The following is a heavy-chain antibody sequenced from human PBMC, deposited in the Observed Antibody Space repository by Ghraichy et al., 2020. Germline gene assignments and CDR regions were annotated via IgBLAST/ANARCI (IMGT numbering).Heavy chain of an antibody. CDR2: INLGGGI. CDR1: GGSFSGYY. V-gene: IGHV4-34*01. CDR3: ARGDVGPRLGY. Sequence: SETLSLTCAVYGGSFSGYYWSWIRQSPGEGLEWIGEINLGGGINYNPSLKSRATISVDTSKNQFSLNLSSVTAADTAIYYCARGDVGPRLGYWGQGTLVTVSS. J-gene: IGHJ4*02. D-gene: IGHD6-6*01.